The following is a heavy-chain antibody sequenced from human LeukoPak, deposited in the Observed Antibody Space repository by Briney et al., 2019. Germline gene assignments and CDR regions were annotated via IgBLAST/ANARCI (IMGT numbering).Heavy chain of an antibody. D-gene: IGHD2-2*01. CDR3: ARDRSQVPADLYYYYYGMDV. Sequence: GGSLRLSCAASGFTFSSYGMHWVRQAPGKGLEWVAVIWYDGSNKYYADSVKGRFTISRDDSKNTLYLQMNSLRAEDTAVYYCARDRSQVPADLYYYYYGMDVWGKGTTVTVSS. CDR1: GFTFSSYG. CDR2: IWYDGSNK. V-gene: IGHV3-33*01. J-gene: IGHJ6*04.